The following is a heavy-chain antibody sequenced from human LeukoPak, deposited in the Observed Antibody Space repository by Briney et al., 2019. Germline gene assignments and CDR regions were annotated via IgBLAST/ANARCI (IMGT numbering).Heavy chain of an antibody. J-gene: IGHJ5*02. Sequence: TGGSLRLSCAASGFTFSSYGMHWVRQAPGKGLEGVAVISYDGSNKYYADSVKGRFTISRDNSKNTLYLQMNSLRAEDTAVYYCARGSTYYYDSSGYPWGQGTLVTVSS. CDR1: GFTFSSYG. CDR2: ISYDGSNK. V-gene: IGHV3-30*03. D-gene: IGHD3-22*01. CDR3: ARGSTYYYDSSGYP.